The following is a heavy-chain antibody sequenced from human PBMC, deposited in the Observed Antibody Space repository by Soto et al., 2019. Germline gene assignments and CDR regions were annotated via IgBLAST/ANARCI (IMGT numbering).Heavy chain of an antibody. J-gene: IGHJ6*03. V-gene: IGHV3-53*04. CDR2: IYSGGST. Sequence: PGGSVRLSCAASGFTVSSNYMSWVRQALGKGLEWVSVIYSGGSTYYADSVKGRFTISRHNSKNTLYLQMNSLRAEDTAVYYCARASLEDYYYYYYYMDVWGKGTTVTVS. CDR1: GFTVSSNY. D-gene: IGHD4-17*01. CDR3: ARASLEDYYYYYYYMDV.